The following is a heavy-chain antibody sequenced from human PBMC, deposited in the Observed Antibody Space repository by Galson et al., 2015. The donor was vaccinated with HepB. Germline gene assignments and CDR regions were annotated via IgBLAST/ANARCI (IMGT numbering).Heavy chain of an antibody. Sequence: SLRLSCAASGFTFSSYSMNWVRQAPGKGLEWVSSISSSSSYIYYADSVKGRFTISRDNAKNSLYLQMNSLRAEDTAVYYCARQSRGCSSTSCLLDWFDPWGQGTLVTVSS. J-gene: IGHJ5*02. CDR3: ARQSRGCSSTSCLLDWFDP. CDR1: GFTFSSYS. D-gene: IGHD2-2*01. CDR2: ISSSSSYI. V-gene: IGHV3-21*01.